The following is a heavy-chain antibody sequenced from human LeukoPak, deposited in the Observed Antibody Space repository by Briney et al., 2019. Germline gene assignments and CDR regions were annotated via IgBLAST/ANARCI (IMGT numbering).Heavy chain of an antibody. V-gene: IGHV3-30*02. Sequence: PGGSLRLSCAASGFTFSSYGMHWVRQAPGKGLEWVAFIRYDGSNKYYVDSVKGRFTISRDNSKNTLYLQMNSLRAEDTAVYYCAKDKRITMVRGARPNWFDPWGQGTLVTVSS. D-gene: IGHD3-10*01. CDR1: GFTFSSYG. CDR3: AKDKRITMVRGARPNWFDP. CDR2: IRYDGSNK. J-gene: IGHJ5*02.